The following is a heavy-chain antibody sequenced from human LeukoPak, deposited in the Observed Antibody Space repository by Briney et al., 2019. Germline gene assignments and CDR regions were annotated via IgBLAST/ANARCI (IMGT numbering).Heavy chain of an antibody. D-gene: IGHD4-23*01. J-gene: IGHJ5*02. CDR3: ARDNSVENTAWWFDP. Sequence: ASVKVSCKSSGGTFSSFTITWVRQAPGQGLEWMGIINPSGGSTSYAQKFQGRVTMTRDMSTSTDYMELSSLRSEDTAVYYCARDNSVENTAWWFDPWGQGTLVTVSS. CDR2: INPSGGST. V-gene: IGHV1-46*01. CDR1: GGTFSSFT.